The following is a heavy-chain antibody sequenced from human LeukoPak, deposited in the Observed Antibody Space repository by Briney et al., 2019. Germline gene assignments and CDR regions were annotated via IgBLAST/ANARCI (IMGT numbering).Heavy chain of an antibody. CDR2: INPNSGGT. J-gene: IGHJ5*02. Sequence: GASVKVSCKASGYTFTGYYMHWVRQAPGQGLEWMGWINPNSGGTNYAQKFQGRVTMTRDTSISTAYMELSRLRSDDTAVYYCARAGIAAAGRGWFDPWGQGTLVTVSS. CDR3: ARAGIAAAGRGWFDP. V-gene: IGHV1-2*02. D-gene: IGHD6-13*01. CDR1: GYTFTGYY.